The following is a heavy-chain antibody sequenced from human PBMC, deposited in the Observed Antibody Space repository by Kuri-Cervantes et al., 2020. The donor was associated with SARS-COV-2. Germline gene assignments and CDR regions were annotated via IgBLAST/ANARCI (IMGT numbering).Heavy chain of an antibody. J-gene: IGHJ3*02. CDR3: AKFTRDAFDI. CDR1: GFTFSSYD. V-gene: IGHV3-13*01. CDR2: IGTAGDT. Sequence: GESLKISCAASGFTFSSYDMHWVRQATGKGLEWVSAIGTAGDTYYPGSVKGRFTISRDNAKNSLYLQMNSLRAEDTALYYCAKFTRDAFDIWGQGTMVTVSS.